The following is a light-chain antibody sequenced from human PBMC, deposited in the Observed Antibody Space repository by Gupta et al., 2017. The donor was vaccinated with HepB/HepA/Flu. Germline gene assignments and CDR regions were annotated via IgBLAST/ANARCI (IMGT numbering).Light chain of an antibody. V-gene: IGLV2-14*03. Sequence: QSALSQPAPVSGSPGQSITISCTGTSSDVGGFYYVSCSQQHPGKSPKLIIYDVYNRPSGVSDRFSGSKSGNTASLTISGPQPADEADYYCNSDTSSNTVVFGGGTKLTVL. CDR2: DVY. J-gene: IGLJ2*01. CDR3: NSDTSSNTVV. CDR1: SSDVGGFYY.